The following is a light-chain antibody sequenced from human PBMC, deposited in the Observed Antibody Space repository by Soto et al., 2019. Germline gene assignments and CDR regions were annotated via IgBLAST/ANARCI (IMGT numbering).Light chain of an antibody. V-gene: IGLV1-36*01. CDR2: YDD. J-gene: IGLJ2*01. CDR1: SSNVGKNA. Sequence: QSVLTQPPSVSEAPRQRVTISCSGSSSNVGKNAVNWYQQLPGKAPKLLIYYDDLLPSGVSDRFSGSKSGTSASLAISGLQSEDEADYFCAAWDDSLNGQVFGGGTKPTVL. CDR3: AAWDDSLNGQV.